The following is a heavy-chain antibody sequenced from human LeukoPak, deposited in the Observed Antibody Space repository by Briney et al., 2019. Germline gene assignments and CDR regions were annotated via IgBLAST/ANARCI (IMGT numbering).Heavy chain of an antibody. D-gene: IGHD5-24*01. CDR1: GGSISSYY. CDR2: IYYSGST. V-gene: IGHV4-59*01. Sequence: PSETLSLTCTVSGGSISSYYWSWIRQPPGKGLEWIGYIYYSGSTNYNPSLKSRVTISVDTSKTQFSLKLRSVTAADTAVYYCARAGRDGYNYFDYWGQGTLVTVSS. J-gene: IGHJ4*02. CDR3: ARAGRDGYNYFDY.